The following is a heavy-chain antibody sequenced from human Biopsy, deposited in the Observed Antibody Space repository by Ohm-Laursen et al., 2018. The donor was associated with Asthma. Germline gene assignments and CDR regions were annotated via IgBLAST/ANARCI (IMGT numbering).Heavy chain of an antibody. V-gene: IGHV3-11*01. CDR2: ISSSGATI. D-gene: IGHD1-7*01. J-gene: IGHJ4*02. CDR1: GFTFSNYA. CDR3: ARVMELELLDY. Sequence: SLRLSCAASGFTFSNYAMHWIRQAPGKGLEWVSYISSSGATIYYADSVRGRFTISRDNAKNSLYLQMNSLRAEDTAVYYCARVMELELLDYWGQGTLVTVSS.